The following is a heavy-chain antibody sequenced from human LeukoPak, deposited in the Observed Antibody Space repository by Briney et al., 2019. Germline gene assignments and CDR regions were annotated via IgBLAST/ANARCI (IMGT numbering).Heavy chain of an antibody. CDR2: ISSSGSTI. CDR1: GFTFSSYE. Sequence: PGGSLRLSCAASGFTFSSYEMNWVRQAPGKGLEWVSYISSSGSTIYYADSVKGRFTISRDNAKNSLYLQMNSLRAEDTAVYYCARGQALRAFDIWGQGTMVTVPS. J-gene: IGHJ3*02. D-gene: IGHD6-6*01. CDR3: ARGQALRAFDI. V-gene: IGHV3-48*03.